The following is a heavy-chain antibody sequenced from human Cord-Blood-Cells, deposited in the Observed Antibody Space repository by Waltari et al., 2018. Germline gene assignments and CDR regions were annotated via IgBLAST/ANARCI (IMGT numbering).Heavy chain of an antibody. CDR2: IYHSGST. V-gene: IGHV4-4*02. Sequence: QVQLQESGPGLVKPSGTLSLTCAVSGGSISSSNWWSWVRQPPGKGLEWIGEIYHSGSTNYNPSLKSRVTISVDKSKNQFSLKLSSVTAADTAVYYCARDRVYYDILTGYYDAFDIWGQGTMVTVSS. CDR1: GGSISSSNW. D-gene: IGHD3-9*01. CDR3: ARDRVYYDILTGYYDAFDI. J-gene: IGHJ3*02.